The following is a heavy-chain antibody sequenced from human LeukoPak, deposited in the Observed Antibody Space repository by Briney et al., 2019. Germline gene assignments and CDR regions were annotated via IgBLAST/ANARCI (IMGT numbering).Heavy chain of an antibody. CDR1: GGSITYSHYY. J-gene: IGHJ4*02. D-gene: IGHD1-26*01. CDR2: IYYSGST. CDR3: ARQSGSYGGILDN. Sequence: SETLSLTCSVSGGSITYSHYYWGWVRQPPGKGLEWVGGIYYSGSTYYNPSLKSRVTISVDTSRNEFSLGLSSVTAADTALYFCARQSGSYGGILDNWGQGILGTVSS. V-gene: IGHV4-39*01.